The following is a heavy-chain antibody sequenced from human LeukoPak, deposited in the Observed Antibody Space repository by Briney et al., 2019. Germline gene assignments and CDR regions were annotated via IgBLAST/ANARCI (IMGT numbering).Heavy chain of an antibody. V-gene: IGHV1-8*02. Sequence: GASVKVSCKASGYTFTSYGISWVRQATGQGLEWMGWMNPNSGNTGYAQKFQGRVTMTRNTSISTAYMELSSLRSEDTAVYYCARTWYYDFWSGYLNYYYYMDVWGKGTTVTVSS. CDR2: MNPNSGNT. CDR3: ARTWYYDFWSGYLNYYYYMDV. J-gene: IGHJ6*03. CDR1: GYTFTSYG. D-gene: IGHD3-3*01.